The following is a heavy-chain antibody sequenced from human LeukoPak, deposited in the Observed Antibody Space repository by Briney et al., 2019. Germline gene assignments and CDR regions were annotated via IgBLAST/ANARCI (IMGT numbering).Heavy chain of an antibody. CDR3: ARGGVVGATPEAFDY. CDR2: IYPGDSDT. D-gene: IGHD1-26*01. CDR1: GYSFTSYW. J-gene: IGHJ4*02. Sequence: GESLKISCKGSGYSFTSYWIGWVRQMPGKGLEWMGIIYPGDSDTRYSPSFQGQVTISADKSISTAYLQWSSLKASDTAMYYCARGGVVGATPEAFDYWGQGTLVTVSS. V-gene: IGHV5-51*01.